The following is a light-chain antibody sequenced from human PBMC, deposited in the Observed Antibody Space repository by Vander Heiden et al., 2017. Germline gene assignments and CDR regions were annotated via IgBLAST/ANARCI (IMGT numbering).Light chain of an antibody. CDR3: QQSFSSPPT. CDR2: AAS. CDR1: QSISSY. Sequence: DIQMTQSPSSLSASVGDRVTITCRASQSISSYLNWYQQKPGKAPKLLIYAASSLQSGVPSRFSGSGSGTDFTLTISSLQPEDFATYYCQQSFSSPPTFGRGTKVETK. J-gene: IGKJ1*01. V-gene: IGKV1-39*01.